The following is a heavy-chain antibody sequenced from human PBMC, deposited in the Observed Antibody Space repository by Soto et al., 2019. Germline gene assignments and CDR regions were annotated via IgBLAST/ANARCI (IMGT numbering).Heavy chain of an antibody. CDR2: ISYDGSNK. D-gene: IGHD6-19*01. V-gene: IGHV3-30*18. CDR3: AKDRGWLAERYYYGMDV. CDR1: GFTFSSYG. J-gene: IGHJ6*02. Sequence: QVPLVESGGGVVQPGRSLRLSCAASGFTFSSYGMHWVRQAPGKGLEWVAVISYDGSNKYYADSVKGRFTISRDNSKNTLYLQMNSLRAEDTAVYYCAKDRGWLAERYYYGMDVWGQGTTVTVSS.